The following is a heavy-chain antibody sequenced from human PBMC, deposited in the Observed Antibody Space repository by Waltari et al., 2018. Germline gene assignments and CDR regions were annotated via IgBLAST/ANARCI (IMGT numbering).Heavy chain of an antibody. CDR3: TRQTLGYCTSAACRRLEA. J-gene: IGHJ5*02. CDR1: GYAINSGFS. Sequence: QVQLQESGPRLVKPSETLSLTCDVSGYAINSGFSWGWFRQAPEKGREWIATIYHDGTTFYNPSLTSRVTTSMDTSKNQISLKLKSVTAADTAVYYCTRQTLGYCTSAACRRLEAWGQGTLVTVSS. CDR2: IYHDGTT. V-gene: IGHV4-38-2*01. D-gene: IGHD2-8*02.